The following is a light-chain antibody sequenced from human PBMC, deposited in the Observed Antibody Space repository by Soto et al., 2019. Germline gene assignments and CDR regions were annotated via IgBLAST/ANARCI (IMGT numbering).Light chain of an antibody. CDR3: QQYNSYSSWT. CDR1: QGIGTW. Sequence: IKMTQSPSSVSASVGDSVTITCRASQGIGTWLAWYQQKPGRAPKLLIYDASTLESGVPSRFSGSGSGTEFTLTISSLQTDDFATYYCQQYNSYSSWTFGQGTKVDIK. J-gene: IGKJ1*01. V-gene: IGKV1-5*01. CDR2: DAS.